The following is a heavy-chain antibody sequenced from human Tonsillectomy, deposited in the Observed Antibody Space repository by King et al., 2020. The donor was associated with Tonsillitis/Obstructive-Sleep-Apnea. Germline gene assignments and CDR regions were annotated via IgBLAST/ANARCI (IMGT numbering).Heavy chain of an antibody. CDR2: ISFDGRNK. CDR3: AREYCSSTSCSYMDV. V-gene: IGHV3-30*01. J-gene: IGHJ6*03. D-gene: IGHD2-2*01. CDR1: GFTFSSYA. Sequence: VQLVESGGGVVQPGRSLRLSWAASGFTFSSYAMHWVRQAPGKGLEGVAVISFDGRNKYYADSGKGRFTISRDNSKNTLYLQMNSLRAEDTAVYYCAREYCSSTSCSYMDVWGKGTTVTVSS.